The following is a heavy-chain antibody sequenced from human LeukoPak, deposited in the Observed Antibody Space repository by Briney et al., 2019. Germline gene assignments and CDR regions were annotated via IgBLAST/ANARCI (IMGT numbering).Heavy chain of an antibody. V-gene: IGHV4-59*01. CDR1: GGSISSYY. CDR3: ARRLYYYDSTLDY. Sequence: SETLSLTCTVSGGSISSYYWSRIRQPPGKGLEWIGYIYYSGSSNYNPSLKSRVTISVDTSKNQFSLKLSSVTVADTAVYYCARRLYYYDSTLDYWGQGTLVTVSS. J-gene: IGHJ4*02. CDR2: IYYSGSS. D-gene: IGHD3-22*01.